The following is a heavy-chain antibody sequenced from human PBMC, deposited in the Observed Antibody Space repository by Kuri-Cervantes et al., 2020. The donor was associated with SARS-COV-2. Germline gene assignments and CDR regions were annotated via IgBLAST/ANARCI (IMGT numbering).Heavy chain of an antibody. CDR3: ARDRPDYDFWSGYYYDAFDI. CDR1: GFTFSSYS. D-gene: IGHD3-3*01. V-gene: IGHV3-21*01. CDR2: ISSSSSYI. J-gene: IGHJ3*02. Sequence: GGSLRLSCAASGFTFSSYSMNWVRQAPGKGLEWVSSISSSSSYIYYADSVKGRFTISRDNAKNSLYLQMNSLRAEDTAVYYCARDRPDYDFWSGYYYDAFDIWGQGTMVTVSS.